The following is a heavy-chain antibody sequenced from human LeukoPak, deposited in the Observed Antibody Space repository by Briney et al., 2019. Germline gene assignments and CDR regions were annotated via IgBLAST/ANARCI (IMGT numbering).Heavy chain of an antibody. CDR3: ARRQQWLARFDY. CDR2: VHYSGST. Sequence: SETLSLTCTVSGGSISSSSYYWGWIRQPPGKGLEWIGNVHYSGSTYYNPSLKSRVTISADTSKNQFSLKLSSVTAADTAVYYCARRQQWLARFDYWGQGTLVTVSS. J-gene: IGHJ4*02. D-gene: IGHD6-19*01. CDR1: GGSISSSSYY. V-gene: IGHV4-39*01.